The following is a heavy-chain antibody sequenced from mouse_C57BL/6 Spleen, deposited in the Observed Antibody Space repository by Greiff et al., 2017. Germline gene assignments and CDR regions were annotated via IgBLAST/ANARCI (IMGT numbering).Heavy chain of an antibody. V-gene: IGHV7-3*01. Sequence: EVKLMESGGGLVQPGGSLSLSCAASGFTFTDYYMSWVRQPPGKALEWLGFIRNKANGYTTEYSASVKGRFTISRDNSQSILYLQMNALRAEDSATYYCARYSNYGRVFDYWDQGTTLTVSS. D-gene: IGHD1-1*01. J-gene: IGHJ2*01. CDR3: ARYSNYGRVFDY. CDR2: IRNKANGYTT. CDR1: GFTFTDYY.